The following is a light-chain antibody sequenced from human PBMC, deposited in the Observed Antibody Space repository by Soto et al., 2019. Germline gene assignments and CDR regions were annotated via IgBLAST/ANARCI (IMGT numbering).Light chain of an antibody. CDR2: TNN. J-gene: IGLJ2*01. CDR3: AAWDDSLSGRV. Sequence: QSVLTQPPSASGTPGQRVTISCSGSSSNTGSNYVYWYQQLPGTAPKLLIDTNNQRPSGVPDRFSGSKSGTSASLAISGLRSEYEANYYCAAWDDSLSGRVFGGGTKLTVL. CDR1: SSNTGSNY. V-gene: IGLV1-47*01.